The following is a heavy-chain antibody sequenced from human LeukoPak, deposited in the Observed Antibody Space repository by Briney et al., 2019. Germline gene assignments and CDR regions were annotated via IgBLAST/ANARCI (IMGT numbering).Heavy chain of an antibody. D-gene: IGHD1-26*01. Sequence: GGSLRLSCAASGFTFSSYGMHWVRQAPGKGLEWVAVISYDGSNKYYADSVKGRFTISRDNSKNTLYLQMNSLRAEDTAVYYCAKSIVGATERDYWGQGTLVTVSS. J-gene: IGHJ4*02. CDR3: AKSIVGATERDY. V-gene: IGHV3-30*18. CDR2: ISYDGSNK. CDR1: GFTFSSYG.